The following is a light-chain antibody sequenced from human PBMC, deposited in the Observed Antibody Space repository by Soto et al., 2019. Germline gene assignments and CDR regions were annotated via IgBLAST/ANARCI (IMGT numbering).Light chain of an antibody. CDR2: KAS. CDR3: QQYNNYQYT. V-gene: IGKV1-5*03. J-gene: IGKJ2*01. CDR1: QSISSW. Sequence: DIQMTQSPSTLSASVGDRVTITCRASQSISSWLAWYQQKPGKAPKLLIYKASSLESGVPSRFSGSGSGTEFTHTISSLQPDDFATYYCQQYNNYQYTFGQGTKLEIK.